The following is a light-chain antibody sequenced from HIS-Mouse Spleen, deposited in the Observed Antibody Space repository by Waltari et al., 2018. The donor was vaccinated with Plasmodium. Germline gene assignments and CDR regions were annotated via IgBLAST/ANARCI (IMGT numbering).Light chain of an antibody. V-gene: IGLV2-23*01. J-gene: IGLJ2*01. CDR1: SSAVGRYNL. CDR2: EGS. Sequence: QSALTQPASVSGSPGPSITIPCPGTSSAVGRYNLVSWYQQHPGKAPKLMIYEGSKRPSGVSNRFSGSKSGNTASLTISGLQAEDEADYYCCSYAGSRVFGGGTKLTVL. CDR3: CSYAGSRV.